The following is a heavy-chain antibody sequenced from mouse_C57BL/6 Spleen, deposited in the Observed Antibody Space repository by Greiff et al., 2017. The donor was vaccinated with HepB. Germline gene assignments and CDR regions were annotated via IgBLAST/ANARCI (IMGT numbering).Heavy chain of an antibody. V-gene: IGHV5-9-1*02. D-gene: IGHD1-1*01. CDR1: GFTFSSYA. CDR3: TRGYYGRGYYFDY. Sequence: DVHLVESGEGLVKPGGSLKLSCAASGFTFSSYAMSWVRQTPEKRLEWVAYISSGGDYIYYADTVKGRFTISRDNARNTLYLQMSSLKSEDTAMYYCTRGYYGRGYYFDYWGQGTTLTVSS. CDR2: ISSGGDYI. J-gene: IGHJ2*01.